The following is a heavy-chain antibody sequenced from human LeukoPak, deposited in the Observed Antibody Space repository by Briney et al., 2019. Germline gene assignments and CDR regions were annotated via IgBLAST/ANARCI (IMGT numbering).Heavy chain of an antibody. CDR3: AKDPYSGSWNNWFNP. Sequence: PGGSLRLSCSASGFTFSSYAMHWVRQAPGKGLEYVSAISGSGGSTYYADSVKGRFTISRDNSKNTLYLQMNSLRAEDTAVYYCAKDPYSGSWNNWFNPRGQGTLVTVSS. V-gene: IGHV3-64*04. CDR2: ISGSGGST. J-gene: IGHJ5*02. D-gene: IGHD6-13*01. CDR1: GFTFSSYA.